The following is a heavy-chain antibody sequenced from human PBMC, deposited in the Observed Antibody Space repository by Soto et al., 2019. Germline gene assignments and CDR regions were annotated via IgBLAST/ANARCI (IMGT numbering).Heavy chain of an antibody. CDR2: IYYSGST. V-gene: IGHV4-39*01. D-gene: IGHD6-13*01. J-gene: IGHJ4*02. CDR3: ARIDDIAARFDY. Sequence: PSETLSLTCTVSGGSISSSSYYWGWIRQPPGKGLEWIGSIYYSGSTYYNPSLKSRVTISVDTSKNQFSLKLSSVTAADTAVYYCARIDDIAARFDYWGQGTLVTVSS. CDR1: GGSISSSSYY.